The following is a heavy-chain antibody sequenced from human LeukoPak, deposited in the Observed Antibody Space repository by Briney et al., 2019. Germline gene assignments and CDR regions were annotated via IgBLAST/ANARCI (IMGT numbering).Heavy chain of an antibody. CDR3: ATLIVVVPAATGGY. CDR1: GGSISSSSYY. V-gene: IGHV4-39*01. Sequence: SETLSLTCTVSGGSISSSSYYWGWIRQPPGKGLEWIGSIYYSGSTYYNPSLKSRVTISVDTSKNQFSLKLSSVTAADTAVYYCATLIVVVPAATGGYWGQGTLVTVSS. D-gene: IGHD2-2*01. J-gene: IGHJ4*02. CDR2: IYYSGST.